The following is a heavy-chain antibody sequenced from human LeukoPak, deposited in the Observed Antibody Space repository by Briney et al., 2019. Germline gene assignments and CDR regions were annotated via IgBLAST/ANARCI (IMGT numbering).Heavy chain of an antibody. CDR3: ATRVMIAITTRGAFHV. D-gene: IGHD3-16*01. CDR1: GFTFSSYG. Sequence: GGSLRLSCAASGFTFSSYGMHWVRQAPGKGLEWVAVIWYDGSNKYYADSVKGRFTISRDNSKNTLYLQVNSLRAEDTAIYYCATRVMIAITTRGAFHVWGQGTMVTVSS. V-gene: IGHV3-33*01. J-gene: IGHJ3*01. CDR2: IWYDGSNK.